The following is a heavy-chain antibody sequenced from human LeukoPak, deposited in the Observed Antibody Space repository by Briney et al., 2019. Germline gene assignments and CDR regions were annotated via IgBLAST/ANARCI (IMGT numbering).Heavy chain of an antibody. D-gene: IGHD2-2*01. CDR3: AKGVDGYCSSDSCYAYDC. Sequence: GGSLRLSCAASGFTFNNYAMSWVRQAPGKGLEWVSGLGGSGGSINYAGSVKGRFTISRDNSKNTLYLQMNSLRAEDTAVYWCAKGVDGYCSSDSCYAYDCWGQGTLVTVSS. V-gene: IGHV3-23*01. CDR2: LGGSGGSI. CDR1: GFTFNNYA. J-gene: IGHJ4*02.